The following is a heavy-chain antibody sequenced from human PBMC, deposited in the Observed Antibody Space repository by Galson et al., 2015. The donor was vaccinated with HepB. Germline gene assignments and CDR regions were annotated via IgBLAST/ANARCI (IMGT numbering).Heavy chain of an antibody. CDR2: ISGSGGST. J-gene: IGHJ6*02. CDR3: AKDLGDYGSGSYGRVYYYYYAMDV. Sequence: SLRLSCAASGFTFSYYAMSWVRPAPGKGLEWVSSISGSGGSTYYADSVKGRFTVSRDNSKNTLYLQMNGLRAEDTAAYYCAKDLGDYGSGSYGRVYYYYYAMDVWGQGTTVTVSS. D-gene: IGHD3-10*01. CDR1: GFTFSYYA. V-gene: IGHV3-23*01.